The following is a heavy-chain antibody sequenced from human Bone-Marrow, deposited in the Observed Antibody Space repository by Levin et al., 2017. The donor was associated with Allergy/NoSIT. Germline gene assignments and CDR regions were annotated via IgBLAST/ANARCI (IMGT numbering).Heavy chain of an antibody. D-gene: IGHD1-26*01. V-gene: IGHV1-18*01. CDR3: AKVLVATTIAWGPQYYFDY. Sequence: PWASVKVSCKTSGYTFTSYGIAWLRQAPGQGLEWMGWISVYNGLTEYAENFQDRVTITTDTSTTAYMELRSLTSDDTAVYYCAKVLVATTIAWGPQYYFDYWGQGTLVTVSS. J-gene: IGHJ4*02. CDR1: GYTFTSYG. CDR2: ISVYNGLT.